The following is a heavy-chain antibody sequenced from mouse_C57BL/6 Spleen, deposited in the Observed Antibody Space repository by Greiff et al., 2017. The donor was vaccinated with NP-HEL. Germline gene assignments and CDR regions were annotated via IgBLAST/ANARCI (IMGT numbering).Heavy chain of an antibody. CDR1: GYAFSSSW. J-gene: IGHJ2*01. CDR2: IYPGDGDT. CDR3: ARSQEDYFDY. V-gene: IGHV1-82*01. Sequence: VQLQQSGPELVKPGASVKISCKASGYAFSSSWMNWVKQRPGQGLEWIGRIYPGDGDTNYNGKFKGKATLTADKSSSTAYMQLSSLTSEDSAVYFCARSQEDYFDYWGQGTTLTVSS.